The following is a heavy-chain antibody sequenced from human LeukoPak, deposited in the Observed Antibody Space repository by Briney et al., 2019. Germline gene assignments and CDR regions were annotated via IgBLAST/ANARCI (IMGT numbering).Heavy chain of an antibody. J-gene: IGHJ4*02. CDR1: GFTFSSYA. CDR3: AKAGYYGSAYYFDY. Sequence: GGSLRLSCAASGFTFSSYAMTWVRQAPGKGLEWVSAVSGSGGSTYYADSVKGRFTISRDNSKNTLYLQMNSLRAEDTAVYYCAKAGYYGSAYYFDYWGQGTLVTVSS. V-gene: IGHV3-23*01. CDR2: VSGSGGST. D-gene: IGHD3-10*01.